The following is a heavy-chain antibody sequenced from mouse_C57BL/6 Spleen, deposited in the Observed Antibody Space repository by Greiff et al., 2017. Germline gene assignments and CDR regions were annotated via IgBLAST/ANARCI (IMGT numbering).Heavy chain of an antibody. V-gene: IGHV1-55*01. CDR3: AREEGYCERLAY. D-gene: IGHD2-14*01. CDR1: GYTFTSYW. Sequence: VQLQQPGAELVKPGASVKMSCKASGYTFTSYWITWVKPRPGPGLAWIGEIYPGSGSPNYNEKFKGKATLTVDTSSSTTYMQLSSLTSEDSAVXVCAREEGYCERLAYWGQGTPVTVSA. J-gene: IGHJ3*01. CDR2: IYPGSGSP.